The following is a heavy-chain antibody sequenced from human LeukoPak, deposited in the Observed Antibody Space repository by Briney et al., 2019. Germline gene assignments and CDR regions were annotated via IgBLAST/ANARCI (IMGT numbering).Heavy chain of an antibody. J-gene: IGHJ4*02. Sequence: GGSLRLSCAASGFAFCSHWMTWVRQAPGKGLEWVANINQDGSETYYVDSVKGRFTISRDNAKNSLYLQMNSLRAEDTAVYYCARDYDWGQGTRVTVSS. CDR3: ARDYD. V-gene: IGHV3-7*05. CDR2: INQDGSET. D-gene: IGHD2-2*01. CDR1: GFAFCSHW.